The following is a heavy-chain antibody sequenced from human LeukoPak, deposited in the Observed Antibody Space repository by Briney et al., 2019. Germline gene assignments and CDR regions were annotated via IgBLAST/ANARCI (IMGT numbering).Heavy chain of an antibody. V-gene: IGHV3-21*01. J-gene: IGHJ3*02. CDR2: ISSSSSYI. Sequence: PGESLRLSCAASGFTFSSYSMNWVRQAPGKGLEWVSSISSSSSYIYYADSVKGRFTISGDNAKNSLYLQMNSLRAEDTAVYYCAREQDTYYYDSSGHDAFDIWGQGTMVTVSS. CDR1: GFTFSSYS. D-gene: IGHD3-22*01. CDR3: AREQDTYYYDSSGHDAFDI.